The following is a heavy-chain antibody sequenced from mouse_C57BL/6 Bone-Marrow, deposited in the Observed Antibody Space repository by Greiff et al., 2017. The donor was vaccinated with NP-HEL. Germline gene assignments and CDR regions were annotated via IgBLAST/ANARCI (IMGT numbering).Heavy chain of an antibody. Sequence: VQLQQPGAELVRPGTSVKLSCKASGYTFTSYWMHWVKQRPGQGLEWIGVIDPSDSYTNYNQKFKGKATLTVDTSSRTAYMQLSSLTSEDSAVYYCARIYYDYDEGDYYAMDYWGQGTSVTVSS. CDR3: ARIYYDYDEGDYYAMDY. CDR1: GYTFTSYW. J-gene: IGHJ4*01. CDR2: IDPSDSYT. V-gene: IGHV1-59*01. D-gene: IGHD2-4*01.